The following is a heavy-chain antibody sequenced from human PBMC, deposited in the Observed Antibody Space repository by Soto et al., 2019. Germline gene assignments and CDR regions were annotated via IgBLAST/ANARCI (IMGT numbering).Heavy chain of an antibody. J-gene: IGHJ5*01. Sequence: QVHLQESGPGLVKPSETLSLTCAVSGGSISSRNWWSWVRQPPGEGLEWIGEIYHSGSTNYNPSLKRPAPILLDKSNNQFSLKLTSVTAADTAMYYCASKSYLPPRFDSWGQGTLVTVSP. CDR3: ASKSYLPPRFDS. V-gene: IGHV4-4*02. CDR1: GGSISSRNW. D-gene: IGHD3-10*01. CDR2: IYHSGST.